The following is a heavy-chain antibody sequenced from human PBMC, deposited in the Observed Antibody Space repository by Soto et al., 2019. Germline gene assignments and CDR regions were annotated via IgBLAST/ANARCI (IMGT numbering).Heavy chain of an antibody. V-gene: IGHV4-39*01. Sequence: SETLSLTCTVSGGSISSSSYYWGWIRQPPGKGLEWIGSIYYSGNTYYNPSLKSRVTISVDTSKNQFSLQLSSVTAADTAVYYCGRYGNDAFDIWGQGTMVTVSS. CDR1: GGSISSSSYY. CDR3: GRYGNDAFDI. D-gene: IGHD4-17*01. CDR2: IYYSGNT. J-gene: IGHJ3*02.